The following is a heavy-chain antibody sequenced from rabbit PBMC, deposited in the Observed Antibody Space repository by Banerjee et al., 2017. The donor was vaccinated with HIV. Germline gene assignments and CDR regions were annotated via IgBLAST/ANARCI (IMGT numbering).Heavy chain of an antibody. J-gene: IGHJ4*01. Sequence: EEYGGDLVQPEGSLTLTCKASGLDFSSGYWICWVRQAPGKGLEWIACIDTGSGSTYYASWAKGRFTISKTSSTTVTLQMTSLTAADTATYFCARKIAHINGYNLWGPGTLVTVS. CDR3: ARKIAHINGYNL. V-gene: IGHV1S45*01. CDR2: IDTGSGST. D-gene: IGHD6-1*01. CDR1: GLDFSSGYW.